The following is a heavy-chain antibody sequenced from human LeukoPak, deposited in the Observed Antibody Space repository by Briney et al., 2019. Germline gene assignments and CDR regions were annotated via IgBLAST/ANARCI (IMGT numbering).Heavy chain of an antibody. CDR3: ARAAGHSYDSSGYYGYDY. Sequence: TGGSLRLSCAASGFTFSDYYMSWIRQAPGKGQEWVSYISSSGSTIYYADSVKGRFTISRDNAKNSLYLQMNSLRAEDTAVYYCARAAGHSYDSSGYYGYDYWGQGTLVTVSS. J-gene: IGHJ4*02. V-gene: IGHV3-11*04. CDR2: ISSSGSTI. CDR1: GFTFSDYY. D-gene: IGHD3-22*01.